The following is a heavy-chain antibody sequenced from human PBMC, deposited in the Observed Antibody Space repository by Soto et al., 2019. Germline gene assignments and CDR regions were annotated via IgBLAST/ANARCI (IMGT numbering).Heavy chain of an antibody. V-gene: IGHV3-30*03. CDR1: GFTFSSYG. Sequence: QVQLVESGGGVVQPGRSLRLSCAASGFTFSSYGMHWVRQAPGKGLEWVAVISYDGSNKYYADSVKGRFTISRDNSKNPLYLQMNSLRAEDTAVYYCAMEPYAPHYYGSGSYQGFDYWGQGTLVTVSS. CDR2: ISYDGSNK. D-gene: IGHD3-10*01. J-gene: IGHJ4*02. CDR3: AMEPYAPHYYGSGSYQGFDY.